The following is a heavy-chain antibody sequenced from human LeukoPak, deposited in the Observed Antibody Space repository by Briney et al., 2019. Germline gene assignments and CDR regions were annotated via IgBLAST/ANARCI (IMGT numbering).Heavy chain of an antibody. Sequence: SETLSLTCTVYGGSITGYYWTWIRQPAGKGLEWIGRVSDTGRAYYNPSLERRVTISLDTPNNRFSLKVTSVTAADTAVYYCARGTGMTPISGYYSFVYWGQGTLVSVSS. J-gene: IGHJ4*02. V-gene: IGHV4-4*07. D-gene: IGHD5-12*01. CDR3: ARGTGMTPISGYYSFVY. CDR2: VSDTGRA. CDR1: GGSITGYY.